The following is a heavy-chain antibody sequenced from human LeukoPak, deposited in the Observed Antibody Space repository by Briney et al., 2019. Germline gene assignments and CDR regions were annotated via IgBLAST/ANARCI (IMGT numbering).Heavy chain of an antibody. Sequence: GESLKISCQGSGYRFTNYWIGWVRQMPGKGLEWMGIIYPGDSDTTYSPSFQGQVTISADKSISTAYLQWISLRASDTAIYYCVRRLDYHDSSGYADAFDIWGHGTVVTVSS. D-gene: IGHD3-22*01. J-gene: IGHJ3*02. CDR3: VRRLDYHDSSGYADAFDI. CDR1: GYRFTNYW. CDR2: IYPGDSDT. V-gene: IGHV5-51*01.